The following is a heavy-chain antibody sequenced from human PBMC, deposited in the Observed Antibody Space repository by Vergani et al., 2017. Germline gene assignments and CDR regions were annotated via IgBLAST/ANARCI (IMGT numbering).Heavy chain of an antibody. V-gene: IGHV4-59*11. D-gene: IGHD6-19*01. CDR1: FDPTRNLY. CDR3: ASDTHSGQRADR. CDR2: IHYSENT. J-gene: IGHJ5*02. Sequence: QVQLQESGPGLVKSSETLSLTCSVSFDPTRNLYCNWIRQPPGKGLEWIGSIHYSENTNYNPSLKTPVTISVDTSKNQFSLTLTSVTAADTAVYYCASDTHSGQRADRWGQGILVTVTS.